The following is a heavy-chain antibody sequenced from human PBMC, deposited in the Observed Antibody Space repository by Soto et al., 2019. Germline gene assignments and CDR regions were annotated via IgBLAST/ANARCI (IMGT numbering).Heavy chain of an antibody. CDR3: ARAEDNWFYP. J-gene: IGHJ5*02. V-gene: IGHV1-8*01. CDR2: MNPHIGNT. Sequence: QVQLVQSGAEVKKPGASVKVSCKASGYTFTNYDINWVRQATGQGLEWMGWMNPHIGNTDYAQKVQGRDTMTRNTSIRTAYMYRSSLRSEDPAVYYCARAEDNWFYPWGQGTLVTVSS. CDR1: GYTFTNYD.